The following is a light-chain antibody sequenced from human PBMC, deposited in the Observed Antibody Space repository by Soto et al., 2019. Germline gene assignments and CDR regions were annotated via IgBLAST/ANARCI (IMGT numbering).Light chain of an antibody. Sequence: DIVMTQSPDSLAVSLGERATIDCKSSQTVLYISNNKNYLAWYQQKPGQPPKLLIYWASTRESGVPDRFSGSGSATDFTLTISSLQEEDVAVYYCQQFFTTPGTFGRGTKVEIK. CDR1: QTVLYISNNKNY. J-gene: IGKJ1*01. CDR3: QQFFTTPGT. CDR2: WAS. V-gene: IGKV4-1*01.